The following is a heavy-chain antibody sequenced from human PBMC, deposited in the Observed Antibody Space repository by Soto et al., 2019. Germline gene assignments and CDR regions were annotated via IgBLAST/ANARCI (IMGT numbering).Heavy chain of an antibody. D-gene: IGHD4-4*01. CDR3: AKHRGVTPLFDY. J-gene: IGHJ4*02. CDR2: ISGSGGTT. V-gene: IGHV3-23*01. CDR1: GFTFSSYA. Sequence: EVQLLESGGGLVQPGGSRRLSCAASGFTFSSYAMSWVRQAPGKGLEWVSAISGSGGTTYYPDSVKGRFTISRDNSKNTLYLQMNSLTAEDTAVYSCAKHRGVTPLFDYWGQGTLVTVSS.